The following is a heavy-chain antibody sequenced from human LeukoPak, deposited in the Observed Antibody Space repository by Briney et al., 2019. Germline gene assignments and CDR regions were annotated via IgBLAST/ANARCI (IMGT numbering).Heavy chain of an antibody. CDR3: VRVVSSGYSRMDV. D-gene: IGHD3-22*01. CDR1: GGSISSGDYY. J-gene: IGHJ6*04. Sequence: SETLSLTCTVSGGSISSGDYYWSWIRQPQGKALEGFGYIYYSGSTYYNPSLKSRVSISVDTSKNQFSLKLSSVTAADTAVYYCVRVVSSGYSRMDVWGKGTTVTVSS. V-gene: IGHV4-30-4*08. CDR2: IYYSGST.